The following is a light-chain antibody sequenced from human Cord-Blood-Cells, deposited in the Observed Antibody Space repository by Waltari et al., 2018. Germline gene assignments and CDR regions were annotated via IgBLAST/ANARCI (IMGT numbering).Light chain of an antibody. V-gene: IGLV2-23*03. CDR3: CSYAGSSTFHVV. CDR2: EGS. CDR1: SSDVGSYNL. Sequence: QSALTQPASVSGSPGQSITISCTGTSSDVGSYNLVSWYQQHPSKAPRLMIYEGSKRPSGVSNRFSGSKSGNTASLTISGRQAEDEADYYCCSYAGSSTFHVVFGGGTKLTVL. J-gene: IGLJ2*01.